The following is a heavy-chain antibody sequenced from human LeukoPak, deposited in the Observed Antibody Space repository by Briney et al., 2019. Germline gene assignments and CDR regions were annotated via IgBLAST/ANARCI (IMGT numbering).Heavy chain of an antibody. V-gene: IGHV5-10-1*01. CDR1: GYIFTNNW. CDR2: IDPSDSYT. Sequence: GESLKISCKGSGYIFTNNWISWVRQMPGKGLEWMGRIDPSDSYTNYGPSFQGHVTISADKSISTAYLQWSSLKASDTAMYYRARHYYNSGGSPTYFDYWGQGTLVTVSS. CDR3: ARHYYNSGGSPTYFDY. D-gene: IGHD3-22*01. J-gene: IGHJ4*02.